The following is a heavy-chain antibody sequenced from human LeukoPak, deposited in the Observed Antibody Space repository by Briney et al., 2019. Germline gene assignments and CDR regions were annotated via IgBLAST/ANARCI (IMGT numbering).Heavy chain of an antibody. D-gene: IGHD2-2*01. V-gene: IGHV5-51*01. CDR2: IYPGDSDT. CDR3: ARRQGCSSTSCPPDY. CDR1: GYIFTTYW. Sequence: GESLKISCRGSGYIFTTYWIGWVRQMPGKGLEWMGIIYPGDSDTRYSPSPQGQVTMSADKSINTAYLQWSSLNASDTAMYYCARRQGCSSTSCPPDYWGQGTLVTVSS. J-gene: IGHJ4*02.